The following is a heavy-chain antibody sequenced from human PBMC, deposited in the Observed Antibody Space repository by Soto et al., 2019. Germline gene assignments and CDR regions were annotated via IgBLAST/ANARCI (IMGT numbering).Heavy chain of an antibody. V-gene: IGHV4-34*01. D-gene: IGHD4-17*01. CDR1: GGSFSGYY. CDR3: ARRGTTVTTGDY. CDR2: INHSGST. J-gene: IGHJ4*02. Sequence: QVQLQQWGAGLLKPSETLSLTCAVYGGSFSGYYWSWIRQPPGKGLEWIGEINHSGSTNYNPSLKSRVTISVDTSKNQFSLKLSSVTAADTAVYYCARRGTTVTTGDYWGQGTLVTVSS.